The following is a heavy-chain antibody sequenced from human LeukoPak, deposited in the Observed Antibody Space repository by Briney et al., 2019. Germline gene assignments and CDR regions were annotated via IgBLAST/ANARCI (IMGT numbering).Heavy chain of an antibody. V-gene: IGHV4-34*01. Sequence: SETLSLTCAVYGWSFSGYYWSWIRQPPGKGLEWIGEINHSGSTNYNPSLKSRVTISVDTSKNQFSLKLTSVTAADTAVYYCARIGGGPMLYYYYYYMDVWGKGTTVTISS. D-gene: IGHD2-8*01. CDR2: INHSGST. J-gene: IGHJ6*03. CDR3: ARIGGGPMLYYYYYYMDV. CDR1: GWSFSGYY.